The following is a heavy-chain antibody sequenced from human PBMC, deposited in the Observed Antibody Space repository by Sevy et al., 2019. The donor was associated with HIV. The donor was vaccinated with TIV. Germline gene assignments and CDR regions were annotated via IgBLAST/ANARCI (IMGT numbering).Heavy chain of an antibody. CDR2: IKQDGSEK. V-gene: IGHV3-7*03. D-gene: IGHD5-12*01. CDR1: GFTFNSYW. Sequence: GGSLRLSCAASGFTFNSYWMSWVRQAPGKGPEWVANIKQDGSEKYYGDSVKGRFTISRDNSQNSLFLQMNTLRAEDTAVYYCAREGSPYDTYYYYYGMDVWGQGTTVTVYS. CDR3: AREGSPYDTYYYYYGMDV. J-gene: IGHJ6*02.